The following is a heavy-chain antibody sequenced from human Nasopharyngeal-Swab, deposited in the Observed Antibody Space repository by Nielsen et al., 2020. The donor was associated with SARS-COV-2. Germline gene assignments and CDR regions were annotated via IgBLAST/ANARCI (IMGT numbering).Heavy chain of an antibody. J-gene: IGHJ6*02. V-gene: IGHV3-30*04. CDR1: GFTFSSYA. CDR3: ARDGPSTYYYYGMDV. CDR2: ISYDGSNK. Sequence: GESLKISCAASGFTFSSYAMHWVRQASGKGLEWVAVISYDGSNKYYADSVKGRFTISRDNSKNTLYLQMNSLRAEDTAVYYCARDGPSTYYYYGMDVWGQGTTVTVSS. D-gene: IGHD5/OR15-5a*01.